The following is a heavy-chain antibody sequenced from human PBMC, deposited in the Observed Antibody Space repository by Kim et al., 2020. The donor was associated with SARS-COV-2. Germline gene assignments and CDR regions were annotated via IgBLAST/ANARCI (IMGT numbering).Heavy chain of an antibody. D-gene: IGHD2-8*01. CDR3: ARVPTGTKGWFDP. CDR1: GGSISSSNW. CDR2: IYHSGST. Sequence: SETLSLTCAVSGGSISSSNWWSWVRQPPGKGLEWIGEIYHSGSTNYNPSLKSRVTISVDKSKNQFSLKLSSVTAADTAVYYCARVPTGTKGWFDPWGQGTLVTVSS. V-gene: IGHV4-4*02. J-gene: IGHJ5*02.